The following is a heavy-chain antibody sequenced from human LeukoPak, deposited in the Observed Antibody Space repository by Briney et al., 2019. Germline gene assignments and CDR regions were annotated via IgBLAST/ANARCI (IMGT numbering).Heavy chain of an antibody. D-gene: IGHD5-12*01. Sequence: GGSLRLSCAASGFTVSSNYMSWVRQAPGKGLEWVSVIYSSGSTYYADSVKGRFTISRDDSKNTLYLQMNSLKTEDTAVYYCTTTEDIVATLYWGQGTLVTVSS. V-gene: IGHV3-53*01. J-gene: IGHJ4*02. CDR1: GFTVSSNY. CDR2: IYSSGST. CDR3: TTTEDIVATLY.